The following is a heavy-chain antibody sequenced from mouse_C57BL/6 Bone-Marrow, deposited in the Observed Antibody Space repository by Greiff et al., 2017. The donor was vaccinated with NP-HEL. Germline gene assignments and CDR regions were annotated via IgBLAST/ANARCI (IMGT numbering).Heavy chain of an antibody. D-gene: IGHD2-4*01. V-gene: IGHV1-15*01. J-gene: IGHJ2*01. CDR3: TRRPLIDYEYDVDY. CDR2: IDPETGGT. CDR1: GYTFTDYE. Sequence: QVQLQQSGAELVRPGASVTLSCKASGYTFTDYEMHWVKQTPVHGLEWIGAIDPETGGTAYNQKFKGKAILTADKSSSTAYMELRSLTSEDSAVYYCTRRPLIDYEYDVDYWGQGTTLTVAS.